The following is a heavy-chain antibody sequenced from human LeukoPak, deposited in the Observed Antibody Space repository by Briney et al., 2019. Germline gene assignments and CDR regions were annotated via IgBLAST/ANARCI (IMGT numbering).Heavy chain of an antibody. D-gene: IGHD6-19*01. CDR1: GYTFTSYG. CDR2: ISAYNGNT. V-gene: IGHV1-18*01. CDR3: ARVQAVAGTWHFDY. J-gene: IGHJ4*02. Sequence: ASVKVSCKASGYTFTSYGISWVRQATGQGLEWMGWISAYNGNTNYAQKLQGRVTMTTDTSTSTAYMELRSLRSDDTAVYYCARVQAVAGTWHFDYWGQGTLVTVSS.